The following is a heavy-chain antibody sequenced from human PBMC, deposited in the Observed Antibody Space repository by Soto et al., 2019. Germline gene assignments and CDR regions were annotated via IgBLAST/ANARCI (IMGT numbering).Heavy chain of an antibody. CDR3: ARDSGVAAGLEY. D-gene: IGHD3-3*01. J-gene: IGHJ4*02. CDR1: GDTFTSYY. CDR2: INPSGGST. V-gene: IGHV1-46*01. Sequence: ASVKVSCKACGDTFTSYYMHWVRQAPGQGLEWMGIINPSGGSTSYAQKFQGRVTMTRDTSTSTVYMELSSLRSEDTAVYYCARDSGVAAGLEYWGQGTLVPVSS.